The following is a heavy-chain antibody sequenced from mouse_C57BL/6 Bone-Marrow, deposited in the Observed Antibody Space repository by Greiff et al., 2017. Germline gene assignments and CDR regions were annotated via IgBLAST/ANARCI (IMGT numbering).Heavy chain of an antibody. J-gene: IGHJ2*01. V-gene: IGHV1-50*01. CDR3: AREGVLPYPSFDY. Sequence: QVQLQQPGAELVKPGASVKLSCKASGYTFTSYWMQWVKQRHGQGLEWIGEIDPSDSYTKYNQKFKGKATLTGDTSSSTAYMQLSGLTSEDSAVYDCAREGVLPYPSFDYWGQGTTLTVSS. D-gene: IGHD1-1*01. CDR1: GYTFTSYW. CDR2: IDPSDSYT.